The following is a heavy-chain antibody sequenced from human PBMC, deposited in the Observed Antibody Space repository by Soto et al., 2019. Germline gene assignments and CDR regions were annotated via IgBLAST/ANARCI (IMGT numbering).Heavy chain of an antibody. V-gene: IGHV1-69*02. CDR3: ARYEKQQLVLGAFDI. Sequence: ASVKVSCKASGGTFSSYTISWVRQAPGQGLEWMGRIIPILGIANYAQKFQGRVTITADKSTSTAYMELSSLRSEDTAVYYCARYEKQQLVLGAFDIWGQGTMVTVSS. D-gene: IGHD6-13*01. CDR1: GGTFSSYT. J-gene: IGHJ3*02. CDR2: IIPILGIA.